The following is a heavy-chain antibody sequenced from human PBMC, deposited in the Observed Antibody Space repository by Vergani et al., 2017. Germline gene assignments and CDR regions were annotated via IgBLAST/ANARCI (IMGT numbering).Heavy chain of an antibody. Sequence: QVHLVESGGGVVQPGRSLRLSCVVSGFTSSYYGMHWVRQAPGKELEWVAVISYDGTQKYYADSVKGRLTISRDNSKSTLYLQMNSLRTEDTAVYYCARDHRDYNNYPGTFDIWGQGSMVTVSS. CDR1: GFTSSYYG. V-gene: IGHV3-30*03. J-gene: IGHJ3*02. CDR3: ARDHRDYNNYPGTFDI. D-gene: IGHD5-24*01. CDR2: ISYDGTQK.